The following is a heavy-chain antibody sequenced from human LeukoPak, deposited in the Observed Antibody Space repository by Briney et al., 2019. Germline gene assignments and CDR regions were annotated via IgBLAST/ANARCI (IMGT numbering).Heavy chain of an antibody. D-gene: IGHD6-19*01. CDR1: GFTFSSYD. CDR3: ARASKQWLAPYYFYS. V-gene: IGHV3-13*04. Sequence: GGSLRLSCAASGFTFSSYDMHWVRQATGKGLEWVSAIGTAGDTYYPGSVKGRFTISRENAKNSLYLQMNSLRAGDTAVYYCARASKQWLAPYYFYSWAQGTLVTVSS. CDR2: IGTAGDT. J-gene: IGHJ4*02.